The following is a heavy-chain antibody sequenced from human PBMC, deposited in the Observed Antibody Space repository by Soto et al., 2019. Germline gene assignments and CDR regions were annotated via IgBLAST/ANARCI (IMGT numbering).Heavy chain of an antibody. V-gene: IGHV4-59*01. D-gene: IGHD3-9*01. CDR3: ARVLRYFDWLSPHFFDY. J-gene: IGHJ4*02. CDR1: GGSISSYY. Sequence: KPSETLSLTCTVSGGSISSYYWSWIRQPPGKGLEWIGYIYYSGSTNYNPSLKSRVTISVDTSKNQFSLKLSSVTAADTAVYYCARVLRYFDWLSPHFFDYWGQGTLVTVSS. CDR2: IYYSGST.